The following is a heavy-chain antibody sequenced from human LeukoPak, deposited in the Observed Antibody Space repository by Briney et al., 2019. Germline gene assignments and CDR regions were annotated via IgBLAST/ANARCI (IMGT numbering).Heavy chain of an antibody. V-gene: IGHV1-8*01. CDR1: GYTFTSYD. CDR2: MNPNSGNT. CDR3: ARGLRWGWYPTAGYFDY. Sequence: ASVKVSCKASGYTFTSYDINWVRQATGQGLEWMGWMNPNSGNTGYAQKLQGRVTMTRNTSISTAYMELSSLRSEDTAVYYCARGLRWGWYPTAGYFDYWGQGTLVTVSS. D-gene: IGHD3-16*02. J-gene: IGHJ4*02.